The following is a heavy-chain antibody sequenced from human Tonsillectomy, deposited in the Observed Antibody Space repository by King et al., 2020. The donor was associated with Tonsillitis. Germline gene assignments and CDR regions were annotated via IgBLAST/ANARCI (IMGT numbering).Heavy chain of an antibody. V-gene: IGHV3-74*01. CDR2: INCDGSST. J-gene: IGHJ4*02. Sequence: VQLVESGGGLVQPGGSLRLSCAASGFTFSSYWMHWVRQAPGKGLVWVSRINCDGSSTSFADSVKGRFTISRDNAKNTLYLQMNSLRAEDTAVYYCARGGGGCWGVCVDYWGQGTLVTVPS. CDR1: GFTFSSYW. D-gene: IGHD3-16*01. CDR3: ARGGGGCWGVCVDY.